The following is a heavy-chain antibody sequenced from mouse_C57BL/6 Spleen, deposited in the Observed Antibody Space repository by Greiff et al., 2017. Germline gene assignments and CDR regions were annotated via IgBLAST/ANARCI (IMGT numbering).Heavy chain of an antibody. V-gene: IGHV2-9-1*01. CDR2: IWTGGGT. D-gene: IGHD1-1*01. J-gene: IGHJ1*03. Sequence: VKLMESGPGLVAPSQSLSITCTVSGFSLTSYAISWVRQPPGKGLEWLGVIWTGGGTNYNSALKSRLSISKDNSKSQVFLKMNSLQTDDTARYYCARNFITTVVATEYFDVWGTGTTVTVSS. CDR1: GFSLTSYA. CDR3: ARNFITTVVATEYFDV.